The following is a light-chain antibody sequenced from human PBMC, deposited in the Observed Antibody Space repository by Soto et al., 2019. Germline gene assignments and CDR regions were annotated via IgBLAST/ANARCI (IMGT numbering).Light chain of an antibody. CDR2: AAS. Sequence: IQLTQSPSSLSASVGDRVTITCRASQGLSSYLAWYQLKPGKAPKLLIYAASTLQSGVPSRFSGSGSGTDFTLTISSLQPEDFATYYGQQLDSYPLTFGGGTKVEIK. CDR3: QQLDSYPLT. V-gene: IGKV1-9*01. CDR1: QGLSSY. J-gene: IGKJ4*01.